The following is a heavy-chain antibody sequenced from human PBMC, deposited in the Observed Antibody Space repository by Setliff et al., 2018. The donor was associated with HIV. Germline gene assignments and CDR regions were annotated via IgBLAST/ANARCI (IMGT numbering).Heavy chain of an antibody. V-gene: IGHV5-51*01. D-gene: IGHD1-1*01. J-gene: IGHJ6*02. CDR3: ARQTVHTTHSLDFGSPNRDYYYGMDV. Sequence: PGESLKISCKGSAYSFTTSWIAWVRQMPGKGLEWMGIIYPGDSDTTYSPSFQGQVTISVDKSISTAYLQWSSLKASDSAMYYCARQTVHTTHSLDFGSPNRDYYYGMDVWGQGTTVTVSS. CDR1: AYSFTTSW. CDR2: IYPGDSDT.